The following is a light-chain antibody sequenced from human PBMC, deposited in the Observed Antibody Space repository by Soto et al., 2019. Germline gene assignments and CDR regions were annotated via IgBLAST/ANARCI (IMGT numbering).Light chain of an antibody. CDR3: CSYGGSSSWV. J-gene: IGLJ3*02. CDR1: SSDGGSYKV. Sequence: QSALTQPASVSGSPGQSISISCTGASSDGGSYKVVSWYQKHPGKAPKLMIYEGSKRPSGISNRFSGSNTGNTASLTISGLQAEDEADYYCCSYGGSSSWVFGGGTKLTVL. CDR2: EGS. V-gene: IGLV2-23*01.